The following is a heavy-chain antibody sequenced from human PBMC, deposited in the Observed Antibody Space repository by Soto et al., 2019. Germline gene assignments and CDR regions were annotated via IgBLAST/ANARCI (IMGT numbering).Heavy chain of an antibody. V-gene: IGHV1-69*01. CDR3: ARDRDAHGSGNYYNRLDF. CDR2: IIPIFGTP. D-gene: IGHD3-10*01. J-gene: IGHJ4*02. CDR1: GGIFSTYA. Sequence: QVQLVQSGAEVKKPGSSVKVSCKASGGIFSTYAISWLRQAPGQGLEWMGGIIPIFGTPNYAQRFQGRVTITADESTSTAYMELSRLRSEDTPVYYCARDRDAHGSGNYYNRLDFLGQGTLVTVSS.